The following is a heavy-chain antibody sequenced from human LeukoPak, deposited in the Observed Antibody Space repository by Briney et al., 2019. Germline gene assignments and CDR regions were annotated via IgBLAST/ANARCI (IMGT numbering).Heavy chain of an antibody. D-gene: IGHD6-13*01. CDR1: GYTFTGYY. CDR2: INPNSGST. CDR3: ARGAIAAAGKVPILDPFDY. V-gene: IGHV1-2*04. J-gene: IGHJ4*02. Sequence: GASVKVSCKASGYTFTGYYMHWVRQAPGQGLEWMGWINPNSGSTNYAQKFQGWVTMTRDTSISTAYMELSRLRSDDTAVYYCARGAIAAAGKVPILDPFDYWGQGTLVTVSS.